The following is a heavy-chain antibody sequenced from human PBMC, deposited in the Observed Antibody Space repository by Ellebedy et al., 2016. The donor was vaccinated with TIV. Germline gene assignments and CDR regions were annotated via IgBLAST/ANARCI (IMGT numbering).Heavy chain of an antibody. D-gene: IGHD6-19*01. V-gene: IGHV3-30*02. Sequence: GESLKISCAASGFTFSSYSMNWVRQAPGKGLEWVAFIRYDGSNKYYADSVKGRFTISRDNSKNTLYLQMNSLRAEDTAVYYCRAPVDFDYWGQGTLVTVSS. J-gene: IGHJ4*02. CDR3: RAPVDFDY. CDR1: GFTFSSYS. CDR2: IRYDGSNK.